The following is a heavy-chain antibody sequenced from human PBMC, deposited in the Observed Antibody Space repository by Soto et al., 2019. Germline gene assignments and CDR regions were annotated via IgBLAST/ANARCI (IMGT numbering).Heavy chain of an antibody. CDR2: IYSGGST. V-gene: IGHV3-53*01. Sequence: GGSLRLSCAASGFTVSSNYMSWVRQAPGKGLEWVSVIYSGGSTYYADSVKGRFTISRDNSKNTLYLQMNSLRAEDTAVYYCARETNFTIFGVVINDAFDIWGQGTMVTV. CDR1: GFTVSSNY. CDR3: ARETNFTIFGVVINDAFDI. J-gene: IGHJ3*02. D-gene: IGHD3-3*01.